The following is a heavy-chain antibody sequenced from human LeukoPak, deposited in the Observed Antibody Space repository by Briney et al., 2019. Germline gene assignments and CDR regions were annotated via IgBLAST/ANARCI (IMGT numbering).Heavy chain of an antibody. CDR2: ISYSGRT. CDR1: GGSISSYY. D-gene: IGHD3-22*01. Sequence: SETLSLTCTVSGGSISSYYWSWIRQPPGKGLEWVASISYSGRTYYKPSLKSRATISVDTSKNQFSLKLDSVTAADTAVYYCAPGNSGYYFVWGQGTLVTVSS. CDR3: APGNSGYYFV. V-gene: IGHV4-59*12. J-gene: IGHJ4*02.